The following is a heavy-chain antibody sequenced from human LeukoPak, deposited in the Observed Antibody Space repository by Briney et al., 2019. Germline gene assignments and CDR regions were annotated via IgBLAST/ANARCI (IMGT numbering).Heavy chain of an antibody. CDR3: AKDPLDCSGGSCLIDY. CDR1: GFTFSSYA. CDR2: ISGSGGST. D-gene: IGHD2-15*01. Sequence: GGSLRLSCAASGFTFSSYAMSWVRQAPGKGLEWVSAISGSGGSTYYADSVKGRFTISRDNSKNTLYLQMNSLRAEDTAVYYCAKDPLDCSGGSCLIDYWGQGTLVTVSS. V-gene: IGHV3-23*01. J-gene: IGHJ4*02.